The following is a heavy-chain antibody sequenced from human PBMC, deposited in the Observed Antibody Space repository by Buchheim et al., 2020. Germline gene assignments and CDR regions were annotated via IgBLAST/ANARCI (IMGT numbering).Heavy chain of an antibody. Sequence: QVQLQESGPGLVRPSQTLTLTCAVSGTSVSSSGYSWSWIRQPPGKGLEWIGYMFYSCSTYYTSSLRSRLTISQDTSKNQFSLRLTFVTAADTAVYYCARGTRGYGSGMDVWGQGTT. V-gene: IGHV4-30-4*07. CDR3: ARGTRGYGSGMDV. J-gene: IGHJ6*02. D-gene: IGHD3-10*01. CDR1: GTSVSSSGYS. CDR2: MFYSCST.